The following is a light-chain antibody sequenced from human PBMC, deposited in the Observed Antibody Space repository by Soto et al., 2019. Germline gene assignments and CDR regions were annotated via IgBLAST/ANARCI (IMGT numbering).Light chain of an antibody. CDR3: SSYTSSSTLP. V-gene: IGLV2-14*01. J-gene: IGLJ1*01. CDR1: SSDVGGYNY. CDR2: DVS. Sequence: QSALTQPASVSGSPGQSITISCTGTSSDVGGYNYVSWYQQHPGKAPKLMIYDVSNRPSGVSNRFSGSKSGNTASLTISGLQAEDEADYHCSSYTSSSTLPFGTGTKVTVL.